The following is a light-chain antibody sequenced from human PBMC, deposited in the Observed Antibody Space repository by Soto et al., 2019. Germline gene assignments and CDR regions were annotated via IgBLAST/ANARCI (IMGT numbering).Light chain of an antibody. CDR2: EES. J-gene: IGKJ4*01. Sequence: DIHLTQSPSSLSASVGGRVTITCRASQAITNNLAWYQQKPGNPPKLLIYEESTLHSGVPSRFSGRKVGTQFILTIDSLQPEDFATYYCQQVKSYPRTFGGGTKV. CDR3: QQVKSYPRT. CDR1: QAITNN. V-gene: IGKV1-9*01.